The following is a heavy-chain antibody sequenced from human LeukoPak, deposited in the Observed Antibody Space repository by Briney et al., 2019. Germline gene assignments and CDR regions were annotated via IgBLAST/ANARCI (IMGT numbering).Heavy chain of an antibody. Sequence: PSQTLSLTCTVSGGSISSGSYYWSWIRQPAGKGLEWIGRIYTSGSTNYNPSLKSRVTISVDTSKNQFSLKLSSVTAADTAVYYCARGDSNYPRYYFDYWGQGTLVTVSS. CDR1: GGSISSGSYY. CDR2: IYTSGST. J-gene: IGHJ4*02. D-gene: IGHD4-11*01. V-gene: IGHV4-61*02. CDR3: ARGDSNYPRYYFDY.